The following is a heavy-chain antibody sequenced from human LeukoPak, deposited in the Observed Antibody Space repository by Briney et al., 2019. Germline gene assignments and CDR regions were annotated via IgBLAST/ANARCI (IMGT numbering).Heavy chain of an antibody. CDR3: ARDNFWSHDY. CDR1: GFTFSSYW. CDR2: IKQDGSEK. V-gene: IGHV3-7*01. D-gene: IGHD3-3*01. Sequence: GGSLRLSCAVSGFTFSSYWMSWVRQAPGKGLEWVANIKQDGSEKYYVDSVKGRFTISRDNAKNSLYLQMNGLRAEDTAVYYCARDNFWSHDYWGQGTLVTVSS. J-gene: IGHJ4*02.